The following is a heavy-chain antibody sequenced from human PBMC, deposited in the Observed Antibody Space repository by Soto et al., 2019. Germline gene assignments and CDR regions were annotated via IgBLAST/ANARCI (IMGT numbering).Heavy chain of an antibody. Sequence: PGGSLRLSCAASGFTFSSYGMHWVRQAPGKGLEWVATIWYDGNNQYYAESVKGRFTISRDNSKNTLYLQMNSLRVEDTAVYFCARGSWDLLGYCVYWGQGTLVTVSS. J-gene: IGHJ4*02. CDR2: IWYDGNNQ. V-gene: IGHV3-33*01. CDR1: GFTFSSYG. D-gene: IGHD1-26*01. CDR3: ARGSWDLLGYCVY.